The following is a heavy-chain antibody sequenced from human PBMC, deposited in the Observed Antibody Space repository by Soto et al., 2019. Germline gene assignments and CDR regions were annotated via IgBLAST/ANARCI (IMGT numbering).Heavy chain of an antibody. CDR1: GFTFSSYA. J-gene: IGHJ4*02. CDR2: ISYDGSNK. V-gene: IGHV3-30-3*01. CDR3: ARFYGSGSYYPETYYFDY. D-gene: IGHD3-10*01. Sequence: QVQLVESGGGVVQPGRSLRLSCAASGFTFSSYAMHWVRQAPGKGLEWVAVISYDGSNKYHADPVKGRFTISRDNSNNTXXLQMNSLRAEDTAVYYCARFYGSGSYYPETYYFDYWGQGTLVTVSS.